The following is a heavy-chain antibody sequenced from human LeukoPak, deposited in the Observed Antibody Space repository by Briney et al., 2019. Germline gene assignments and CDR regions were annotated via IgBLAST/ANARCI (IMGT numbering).Heavy chain of an antibody. CDR3: ARGVCSGGSCYSEWNY. D-gene: IGHD2-15*01. CDR2: INHSGST. CDR1: GGSFSGYY. Sequence: SETLSLTCAVYGGSFSGYYWSWIRQPPGKGLEWIGEINHSGSTNYNPSLKSRVTISVDTSKNQFSLKLTSVTAADTTVYYCARGVCSGGSCYSEWNYWGQGTLVTVSS. J-gene: IGHJ4*02. V-gene: IGHV4-34*01.